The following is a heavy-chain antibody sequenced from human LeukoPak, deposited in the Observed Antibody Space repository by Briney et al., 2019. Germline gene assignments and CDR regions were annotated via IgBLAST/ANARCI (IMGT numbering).Heavy chain of an antibody. Sequence: GGSLRLSCSASGFSFSSNAMHWVRQAPGKGLEYASGISSNGRSTDYADSVKGRFTISRDNSKRTLFLQMSSLRPEDTATYYCASTYSYDGSGYYPFDYWGQGTLVTVSS. D-gene: IGHD3-22*01. CDR3: ASTYSYDGSGYYPFDY. CDR2: ISSNGRST. J-gene: IGHJ4*02. V-gene: IGHV3-64D*09. CDR1: GFSFSSNA.